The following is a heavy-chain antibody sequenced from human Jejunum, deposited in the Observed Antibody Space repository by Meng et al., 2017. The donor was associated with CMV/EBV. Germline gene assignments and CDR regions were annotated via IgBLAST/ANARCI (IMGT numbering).Heavy chain of an antibody. J-gene: IGHJ6*02. D-gene: IGHD3-10*01. Sequence: VSGGSLHDFYWSWIRQSPGKGLEWIGYTYYSGSTHYNPSLKSRVTISIDTSRKHFSLRLSSVTAADTAVYYCARDTFDRRNGMDVWGQGTSVTVSS. CDR1: GGSLHDFY. CDR2: TYYSGST. V-gene: IGHV4-59*01. CDR3: ARDTFDRRNGMDV.